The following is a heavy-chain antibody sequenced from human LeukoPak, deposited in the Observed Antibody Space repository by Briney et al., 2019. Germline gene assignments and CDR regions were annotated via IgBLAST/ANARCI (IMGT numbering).Heavy chain of an antibody. V-gene: IGHV3-21*01. CDR2: ISSSGNYM. J-gene: IGHJ4*02. CDR3: AKGSYGDY. Sequence: GGSLRLSCAASGFIFSGYTMNWVRQAPGKGLEWVSSISSSGNYMYYADSVKGRCTISRDNSKNTLYLQMNSLRAEDTAVYYCAKGSYGDYWGQGTLVTVSS. D-gene: IGHD3-16*01. CDR1: GFIFSGYT.